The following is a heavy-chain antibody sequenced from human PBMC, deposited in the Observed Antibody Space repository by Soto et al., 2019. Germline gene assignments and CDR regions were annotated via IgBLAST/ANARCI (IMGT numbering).Heavy chain of an antibody. D-gene: IGHD6-19*01. Sequence: EVQLVESGGGLVGPGGYLSLSCAASGFTFSSYWMSWVRQAPGKGLEWVANMNQDGSEKYYVDSVKGRFTISRDNAKNSLYLQMNCLRGEDTAVYYCAKDGVAVAGYWGQGALGRVSS. CDR2: MNQDGSEK. V-gene: IGHV3-7*01. CDR3: AKDGVAVAGY. J-gene: IGHJ4*02. CDR1: GFTFSSYW.